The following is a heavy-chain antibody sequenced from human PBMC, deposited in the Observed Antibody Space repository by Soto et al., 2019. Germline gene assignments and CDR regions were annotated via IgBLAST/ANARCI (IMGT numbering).Heavy chain of an antibody. CDR2: ISHDARGK. CDR3: VKDDYPAGGPTVYASLLEV. D-gene: IGHD3-16*01. CDR1: GFKFNSYG. V-gene: IGHV3-30*18. J-gene: IGHJ4*02. Sequence: QVHLVESGGGVVQPGKSLRLSCAASGFKFNSYGLHWVRQAPGKGLEWVALISHDARGKYYADSVKGRFFISRDSSNNTLYLQMSSLRPEDTATYYCVKDDYPAGGPTVYASLLEVWGQGTLVTVSS.